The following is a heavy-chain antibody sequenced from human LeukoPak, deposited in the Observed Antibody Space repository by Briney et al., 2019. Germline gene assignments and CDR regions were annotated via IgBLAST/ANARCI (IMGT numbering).Heavy chain of an antibody. CDR1: GFTFSSDG. Sequence: GGSLRLSCAASGFTFSSDGMRWVRQVPGKGLEWVGVIWYEGSNKYYADSVKGRFTISRDNSKNTPYLKMNSMRAEDTAVYYCPRGRLTGTSDYWGQGTLVTVSS. D-gene: IGHD1-7*01. CDR2: IWYEGSNK. V-gene: IGHV3-33*01. CDR3: PRGRLTGTSDY. J-gene: IGHJ4*02.